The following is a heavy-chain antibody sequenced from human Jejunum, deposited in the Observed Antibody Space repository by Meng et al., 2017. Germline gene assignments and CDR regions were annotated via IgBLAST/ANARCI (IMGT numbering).Heavy chain of an antibody. CDR1: GESFSGYY. D-gene: IGHD3-3*02. CDR2: ITYTGVV. Sequence: QVQLQQWGAGMLKPSETLSLPCAVVGESFSGYYWNWLRQSPGKGLEWIGQITYTGVVDYNPSLKSRVTIFVDTPKRQFSLNLTSVTAADTAVYYCARVLALIDSWGQGTLVTVSS. CDR3: ARVLALIDS. J-gene: IGHJ4*02. V-gene: IGHV4-34*02.